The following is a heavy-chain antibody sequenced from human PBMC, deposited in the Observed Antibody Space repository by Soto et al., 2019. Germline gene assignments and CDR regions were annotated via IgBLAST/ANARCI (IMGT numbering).Heavy chain of an antibody. J-gene: IGHJ5*02. V-gene: IGHV4-59*01. CDR2: IYYSGST. CDR3: AKGRSGSWNGGPPPNYFNP. D-gene: IGHD1-1*01. Sequence: SETLSLTCTVSGGSISSYYWSWIRQPPGKGLEWIGYIYYSGSTNYNPSLKSRVTISVDTSKNQFSLKLSSVTAADTAVYFCAKGRSGSWNGGPPPNYFNPWGQGTLVTVSS. CDR1: GGSISSYY.